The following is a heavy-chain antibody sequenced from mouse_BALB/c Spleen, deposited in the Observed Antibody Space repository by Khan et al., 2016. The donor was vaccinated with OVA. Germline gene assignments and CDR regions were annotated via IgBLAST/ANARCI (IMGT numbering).Heavy chain of an antibody. CDR1: GYTFINYW. V-gene: IGHV1-7*01. J-gene: IGHJ2*01. CDR3: ARSGLRWDFDY. D-gene: IGHD1-1*01. Sequence: QVQLKQSGAELAKPGASVKMSCKASGYTFINYWILWVKQRPGQGLEWIGYINPSTGYTEYNQNFKDKATLNADKSSSTAYMKLSRLTSEDSAVYYWARSGLRWDFDYWGQGTTLTVSS. CDR2: INPSTGYT.